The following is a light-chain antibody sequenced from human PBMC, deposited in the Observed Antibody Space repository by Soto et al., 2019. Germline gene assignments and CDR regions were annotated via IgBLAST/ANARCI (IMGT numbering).Light chain of an antibody. CDR2: AAS. V-gene: IGKV1-9*01. Sequence: IQLTQSRSAVSASVGDRVTITCRASQGINTFLAWYQQKAGKAPKLLIYAASTLQSGVPSRFSGSGSGTDFTLTISRLQSEDFATYYCQQLNSYPITFGQGTRLEIK. J-gene: IGKJ5*01. CDR3: QQLNSYPIT. CDR1: QGINTF.